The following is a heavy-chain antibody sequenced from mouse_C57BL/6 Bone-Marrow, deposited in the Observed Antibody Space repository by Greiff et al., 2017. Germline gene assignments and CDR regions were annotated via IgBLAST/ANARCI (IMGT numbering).Heavy chain of an antibody. CDR2: IDPEDGDT. D-gene: IGHD2-1*01. CDR1: GFNIKDYY. CDR3: TTYHYGKDYAMDY. V-gene: IGHV14-1*01. Sequence: EVQLQESGAELVRPGASVKLSCTASGFNIKDYYMHWVKQRPEQGLEWIGRIDPEDGDTEYAPKFQGKATMTADTSSNTAYLQLSSLTSKDTAVYYCTTYHYGKDYAMDYWGQGTSVTVSS. J-gene: IGHJ4*01.